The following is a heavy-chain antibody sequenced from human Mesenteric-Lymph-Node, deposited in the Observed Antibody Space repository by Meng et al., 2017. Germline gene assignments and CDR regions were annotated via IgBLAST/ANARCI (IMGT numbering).Heavy chain of an antibody. D-gene: IGHD3-10*01. V-gene: IGHV3-11*01. CDR1: GFTFSDYY. Sequence: GGSLRLSCAASGFTFSDYYMSWIRQAPGKGLEWVSYISSSGSTIYYADSVKGRFTISRDSSKNTLYLQMNSLRAEDTGVYFCARGITIIRGDNWFDPWGQGTLVTVSS. CDR2: ISSSGSTI. J-gene: IGHJ5*02. CDR3: ARGITIIRGDNWFDP.